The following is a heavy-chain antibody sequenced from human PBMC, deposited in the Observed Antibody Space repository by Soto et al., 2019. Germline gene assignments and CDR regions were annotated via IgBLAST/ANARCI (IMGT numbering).Heavy chain of an antibody. Sequence: ASVKVSCKASGYTFTSYDINCVRQATGQGLEWMGWMNPNSGNTGYAQKFQGRVTMTRNTSISTAYMELSSLRSEDTAVYYCARGPPSASSSWYYFDYWGQGTLVTVSS. V-gene: IGHV1-8*02. CDR2: MNPNSGNT. D-gene: IGHD6-13*01. CDR1: GYTFTSYD. CDR3: ARGPPSASSSWYYFDY. J-gene: IGHJ4*02.